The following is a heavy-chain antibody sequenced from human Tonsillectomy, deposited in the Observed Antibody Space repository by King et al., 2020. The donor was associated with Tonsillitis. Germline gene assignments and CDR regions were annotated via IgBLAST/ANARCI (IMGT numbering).Heavy chain of an antibody. D-gene: IGHD6-19*01. J-gene: IGHJ5*02. Sequence: QLQESGPGLVKPSQTLSLTCTVSGGSISSGGYYWSWIRQHPGKGLEWIGYIYYSGSTYYIPSLKSRVTISVDTSKNQFSLKLSSVTAADTAVYYCARVSSSGWLTLSWFDPWGQGTLVTVSS. CDR3: ARVSSSGWLTLSWFDP. CDR2: IYYSGST. V-gene: IGHV4-31*03. CDR1: GGSISSGGYY.